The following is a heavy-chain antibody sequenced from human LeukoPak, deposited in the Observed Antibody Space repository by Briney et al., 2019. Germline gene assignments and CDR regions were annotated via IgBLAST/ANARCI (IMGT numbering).Heavy chain of an antibody. Sequence: GGSLGLSCAASGFTFSNYVMSWVRQAPGKGLEWVSSISGSGGTTYYADSVKGRFTISRDSSKNTLYLQMDSLRAEDTAVYYCAKRGGNTALTRHFDYWGQGTLVTVSS. CDR1: GFTFSNYV. J-gene: IGHJ4*02. V-gene: IGHV3-23*01. CDR3: AKRGGNTALTRHFDY. D-gene: IGHD5-18*01. CDR2: ISGSGGTT.